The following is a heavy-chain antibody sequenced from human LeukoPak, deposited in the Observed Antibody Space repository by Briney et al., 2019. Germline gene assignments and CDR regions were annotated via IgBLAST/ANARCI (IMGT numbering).Heavy chain of an antibody. CDR2: INTDGSNT. V-gene: IGHV3-74*03. J-gene: IGHJ4*02. CDR3: ARVDCRGGSCYYDY. Sequence: PGGSLRLSCAASGFTFSSNWMHWDRQAPGKGLAWVSRINTDGSNTLYADSVKGRFTISRDNAKNTLYLQVNSLRAEDTAVYYCARVDCRGGSCYYDYWGQGTLVTVSS. CDR1: GFTFSSNW. D-gene: IGHD2-15*01.